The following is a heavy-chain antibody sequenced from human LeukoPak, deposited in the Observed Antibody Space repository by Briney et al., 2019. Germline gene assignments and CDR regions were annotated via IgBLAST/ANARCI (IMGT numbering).Heavy chain of an antibody. CDR3: AKDPSVAFGEQ. J-gene: IGHJ4*02. V-gene: IGHV3-11*04. Sequence: GGSLRLSCAASGFTFSDYYMSWIRQAPGKGLEWVSYISSSGSTIYYADSVKGRFTISRDNSKNTLYLQMNSLRAEDTAVYYCAKDPSVAFGEQGGQGTLVTVSS. CDR2: ISSSGSTI. CDR1: GFTFSDYY. D-gene: IGHD3-10*01.